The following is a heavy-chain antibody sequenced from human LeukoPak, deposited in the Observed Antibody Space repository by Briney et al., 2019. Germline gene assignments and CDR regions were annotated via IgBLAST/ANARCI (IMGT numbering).Heavy chain of an antibody. Sequence: GGSLRLSCAVSGFTFSSYAMSWVRQAPGKGLEWVSVISDSGGSTYYADSVKGRFTISRDNSKNTLYLQMNSLRAEDTALYFCARQMIAVVYGFDIWGQGTMVTVSS. J-gene: IGHJ3*02. CDR2: ISDSGGST. CDR1: GFTFSSYA. V-gene: IGHV3-23*01. D-gene: IGHD2-21*01. CDR3: ARQMIAVVYGFDI.